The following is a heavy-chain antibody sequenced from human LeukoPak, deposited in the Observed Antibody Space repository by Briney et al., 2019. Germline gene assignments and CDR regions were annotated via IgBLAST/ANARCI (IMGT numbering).Heavy chain of an antibody. Sequence: NPSETLSLTCTVSGGSISSYYWSWIRQPPGKGLEWIGYIYCSGSTNYNPSLKSRVTISVDTSKNQFSLKLSSVTAADTAVYYCAREPLWFGDPLGWFDPWGQGTLVTVSS. CDR2: IYCSGST. CDR1: GGSISSYY. J-gene: IGHJ5*02. CDR3: AREPLWFGDPLGWFDP. D-gene: IGHD3-10*01. V-gene: IGHV4-59*01.